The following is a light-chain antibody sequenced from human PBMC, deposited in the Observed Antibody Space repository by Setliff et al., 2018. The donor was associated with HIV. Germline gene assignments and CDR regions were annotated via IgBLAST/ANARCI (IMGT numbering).Light chain of an antibody. CDR2: SNY. CDR3: AAWDDSLNGYV. J-gene: IGLJ1*01. CDR1: FSNIGRNT. Sequence: SALTQPPSASGTPGQRVTISCSGSFSNIGRNTINWYQQLPGTAPKLLIYSNYQRPSGVPDRFSVSKSGTSASLAISGLQSEDESDYYCAAWDDSLNGYVFGTGTKVTVL. V-gene: IGLV1-44*01.